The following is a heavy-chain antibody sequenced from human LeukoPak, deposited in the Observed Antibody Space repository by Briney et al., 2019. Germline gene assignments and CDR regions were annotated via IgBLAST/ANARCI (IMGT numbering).Heavy chain of an antibody. CDR1: GYTFTSYA. V-gene: IGHV7-4-1*02. Sequence: ASVKVSCKASGYTFTSYAMNWVRQAPGQGLEWMGWINTNTGNPTYAQGFTGRFVFSLDTSVSTAYLQISILKAEDTAVYYCARDHSVGDIAWWLDPWGQGTLVSVSS. CDR3: ARDHSVGDIAWWLDP. D-gene: IGHD3-10*01. CDR2: INTNTGNP. J-gene: IGHJ5*02.